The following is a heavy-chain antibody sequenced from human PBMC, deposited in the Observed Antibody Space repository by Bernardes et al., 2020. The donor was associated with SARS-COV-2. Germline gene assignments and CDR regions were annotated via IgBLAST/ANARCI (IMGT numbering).Heavy chain of an antibody. Sequence: SEPLSLTCTVSGGSISSYYWSWIRQPAGKGLEWIGRIYTSGSTNYNPSLKSRVTMSVDTSKNQFSLKLSSVTAADTAVYYCARGGIQLPQNWFDPWGQGTLVTVSS. CDR3: ARGGIQLPQNWFDP. CDR2: IYTSGST. J-gene: IGHJ5*02. CDR1: GGSISSYY. D-gene: IGHD5-18*01. V-gene: IGHV4-4*07.